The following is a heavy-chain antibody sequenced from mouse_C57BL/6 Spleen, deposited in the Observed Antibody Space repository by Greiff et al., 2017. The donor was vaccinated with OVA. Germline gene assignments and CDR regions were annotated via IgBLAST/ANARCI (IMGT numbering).Heavy chain of an antibody. J-gene: IGHJ3*01. D-gene: IGHD2-4*01. CDR2: IDPSDSYT. Sequence: VKLQQPGAELVMPGASVKLSCKASGYTFTSYWMDWVKQRPGQGLEWIGEIDPSDSYTNYNQKFKGKSTLTVDKSSSTAYMQLSSLTSEDSAVYYCAREGAYDYDGFAYWAKGLWSLSLQ. CDR3: AREGAYDYDGFAY. V-gene: IGHV1-69*01. CDR1: GYTFTSYW.